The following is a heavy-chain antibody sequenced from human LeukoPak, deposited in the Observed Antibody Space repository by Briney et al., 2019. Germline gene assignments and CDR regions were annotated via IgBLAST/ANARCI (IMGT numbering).Heavy chain of an antibody. V-gene: IGHV4-34*01. CDR3: ARSLRWLRLHY. CDR2: INHSGST. J-gene: IGHJ4*02. Sequence: PSETLSLTCAVYGGSFSGYYWSWIRQPPGKGLEWIGEINHSGSTNYNPSLKSRVTISVDTSKNQFSLKLSSVTAADTAVYYCARSLRWLRLHYWGQGTLVTVSS. D-gene: IGHD4-23*01. CDR1: GGSFSGYY.